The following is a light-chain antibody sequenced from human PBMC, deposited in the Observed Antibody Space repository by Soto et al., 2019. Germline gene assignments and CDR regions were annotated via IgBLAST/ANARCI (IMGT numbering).Light chain of an antibody. V-gene: IGKV3-20*01. J-gene: IGKJ2*01. CDR3: QQYGSSPMYT. Sequence: EIVLTQSPGTLSLSPGERATLYCRASQSVGSNYLAWYQQKPGQAPRVLIYGASSRATGIPDRFSGSGSGTDFTLTISRLEPEDSAVYYCQQYGSSPMYTFGQGTKVDIK. CDR2: GAS. CDR1: QSVGSNY.